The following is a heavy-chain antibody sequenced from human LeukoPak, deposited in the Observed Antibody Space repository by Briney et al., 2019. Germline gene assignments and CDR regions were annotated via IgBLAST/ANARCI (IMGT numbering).Heavy chain of an antibody. Sequence: PGGSLRLSCAASGFTFSSYAMSWVRQAPGKGLEWVSVISGGGGSTYYADSVQGRFTISRDNSKNTLYLQMNSLRAEDTAVYDCAKRGYVSSGYYGYFDYWAQGTLVTVSS. CDR1: GFTFSSYA. J-gene: IGHJ4*02. CDR3: AKRGYVSSGYYGYFDY. CDR2: ISGGGGST. V-gene: IGHV3-23*01. D-gene: IGHD3-22*01.